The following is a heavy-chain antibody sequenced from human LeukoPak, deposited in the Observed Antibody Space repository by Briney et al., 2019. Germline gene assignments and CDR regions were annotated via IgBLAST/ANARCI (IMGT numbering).Heavy chain of an antibody. CDR1: GFTFSSYG. CDR2: ISYDGSNK. CDR3: AKDWADSSGWYY. V-gene: IGHV3-30*18. Sequence: GGSLRLSCAASGFTFSSYGMHWVRQAPGKGLEWVAVISYDGSNKYYADSVKGRFTISRDNSKNTLYLQMNSLRAEDTAVYYCAKDWADSSGWYYWGQGTLVTVSS. J-gene: IGHJ4*02. D-gene: IGHD6-19*01.